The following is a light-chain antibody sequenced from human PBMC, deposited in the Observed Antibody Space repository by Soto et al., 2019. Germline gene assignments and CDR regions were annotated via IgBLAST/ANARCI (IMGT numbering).Light chain of an antibody. CDR1: QGISNY. J-gene: IGKJ3*01. CDR3: QKYNSAPRT. V-gene: IGKV1-27*01. CDR2: AAS. Sequence: DIQMTQSPSSQSAYVGDRVTITCRASQGISNYLAWYQQKPGKVPKLLIYAASTLQSGVPSRFSGSGSGTDFTLTISGLQPEDVATYYCQKYNSAPRTFGPGTKVDIK.